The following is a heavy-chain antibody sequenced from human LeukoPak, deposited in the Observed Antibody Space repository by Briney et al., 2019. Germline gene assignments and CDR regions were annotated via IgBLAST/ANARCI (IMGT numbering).Heavy chain of an antibody. Sequence: PSETLSLTCAVSGASIDNYYWSWIRQPPGKGLEFIAYISYSGSTYYNPSLKSRVTISVDTSKNQFSLKLSSVTAADTAVYYCARDGPYGDYVTYAFDIWGQGTMVTVSS. CDR2: ISYSGST. J-gene: IGHJ3*02. CDR3: ARDGPYGDYVTYAFDI. D-gene: IGHD4-17*01. CDR1: GASIDNYY. V-gene: IGHV4-59*12.